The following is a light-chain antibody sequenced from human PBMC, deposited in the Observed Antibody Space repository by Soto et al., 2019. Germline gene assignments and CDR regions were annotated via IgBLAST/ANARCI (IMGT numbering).Light chain of an antibody. V-gene: IGKV1-5*03. CDR2: KAS. Sequence: DNQMTQPPSVLNSPLGDRFTITCRASQTISSWLAWYQQKPGKAPKLLIYKASTLKSGVPSRFSGSGSGTEFTLTIIFLQPDDFATYYCQQDANYLWTFGHGS. CDR1: QTISSW. CDR3: QQDANYLWT. J-gene: IGKJ1*01.